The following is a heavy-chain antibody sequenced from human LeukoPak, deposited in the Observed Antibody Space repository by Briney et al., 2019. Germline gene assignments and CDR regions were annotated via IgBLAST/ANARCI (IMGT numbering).Heavy chain of an antibody. D-gene: IGHD5-12*01. CDR3: ARDGGGYSGYHNYYYYMDV. V-gene: IGHV4-4*07. CDR2: IYTSGST. J-gene: IGHJ6*03. CDR1: GGSISSYY. Sequence: SETLSLTCTVSGGSISSYYWSWIRQPAGKGLEWIGRIYTSGSTNYNPSLKSRVTMSVDTSKNQFSLKLSSVTAADTAVYYCARDGGGYSGYHNYYYYMDVWGRGTTVTISS.